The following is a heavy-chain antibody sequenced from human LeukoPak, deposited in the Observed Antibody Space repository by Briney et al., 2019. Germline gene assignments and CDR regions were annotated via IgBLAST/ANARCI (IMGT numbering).Heavy chain of an antibody. V-gene: IGHV3-48*03. D-gene: IGHD2-15*01. CDR3: ASPGEGYCSGGSCYYFDY. CDR2: ITSSGSTI. J-gene: IGHJ4*02. Sequence: GGSLRLSCAASGFTFSSYEMNWVRQAPGKALEWVSYITSSGSTIYYADSVKGRFTISRDNAKNSLYLQKNSLRAEETAVYYCASPGEGYCSGGSCYYFDYWGQGTLVTVYS. CDR1: GFTFSSYE.